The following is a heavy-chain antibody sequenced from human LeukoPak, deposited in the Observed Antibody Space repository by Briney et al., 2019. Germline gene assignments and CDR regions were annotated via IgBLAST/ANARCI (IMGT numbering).Heavy chain of an antibody. J-gene: IGHJ6*03. D-gene: IGHD2-15*01. V-gene: IGHV4-39*01. CDR3: ARGGGSYYYMDV. CDR1: GGSISSSSYY. Sequence: PSETLSLTCTVSGGSISSSSYYWGWIRQPPGTGLEWIGSIYYSGSTYYNPSLKSRVTISVDTSKNQFSLKLSSVTAADTAVYYCARGGGSYYYMDVWGKGTTVTISS. CDR2: IYYSGST.